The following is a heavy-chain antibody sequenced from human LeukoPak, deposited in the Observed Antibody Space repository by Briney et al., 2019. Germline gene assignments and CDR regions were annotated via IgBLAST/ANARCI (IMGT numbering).Heavy chain of an antibody. CDR3: AKRCRGAAGSCLDY. CDR2: ISYDGSNK. CDR1: GFTFSSYG. D-gene: IGHD6-13*01. V-gene: IGHV3-30*18. Sequence: GGSLRLSCAASGFTFSSYGMHWVRQAPGKGLEWVAVISYDGSNKYYADSVKGRFTISRDKSKNTLYLQMNRLRAEDTALYYCAKRCRGAAGSCLDYWGQGTLVTVSS. J-gene: IGHJ4*02.